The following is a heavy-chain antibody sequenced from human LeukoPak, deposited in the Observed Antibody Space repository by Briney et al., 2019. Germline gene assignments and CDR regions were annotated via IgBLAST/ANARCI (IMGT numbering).Heavy chain of an antibody. CDR3: ARASRDGYNQNFDH. CDR2: IYPGGSET. Sequence: GESLKISCKGLGYSFSSYWNAWVRQRPGKRLEYMRIIYPGGSETRYDPSFQGQVTISADSSTSTAYLQWSSLRASDTAMYYCARASRDGYNQNFDHWGQGTLVTVSS. D-gene: IGHD5-24*01. V-gene: IGHV5-51*01. CDR1: GYSFSSYW. J-gene: IGHJ4*02.